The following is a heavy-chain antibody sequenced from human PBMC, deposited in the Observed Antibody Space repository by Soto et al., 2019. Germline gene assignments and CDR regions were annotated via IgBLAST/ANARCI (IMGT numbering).Heavy chain of an antibody. CDR3: ASGAVVTHAFDI. J-gene: IGHJ3*02. V-gene: IGHV1-46*01. CDR1: GYTFTSYY. CDR2: INPSGGST. Sequence: GASVKVSCKASGYTFTSYYMHWVRQAPGQGLEWMGIINPSGGSTSYAQKFQGRVNMTRDTSTSTVYMELSSLRSEDTAVYYCASGAVVTHAFDIWGNGTMVNVSS. D-gene: IGHD2-21*02.